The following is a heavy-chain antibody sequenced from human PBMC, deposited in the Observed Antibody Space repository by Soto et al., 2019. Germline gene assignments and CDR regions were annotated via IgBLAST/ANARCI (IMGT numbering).Heavy chain of an antibody. V-gene: IGHV4-31*03. CDR2: IYYSGST. J-gene: IGHJ5*02. CDR1: GGSISSGGYY. D-gene: IGHD3-22*01. Sequence: SETLSLTCTVSGGSISSGGYYWSWIRQHPGKGLEWIGYIYYSGSTYYNPSLKSRVTISVDTSKNQFSLKLSSVTAADTAVYYCASQRNYDSSGYYHYWFDPWGQGTLVTVSS. CDR3: ASQRNYDSSGYYHYWFDP.